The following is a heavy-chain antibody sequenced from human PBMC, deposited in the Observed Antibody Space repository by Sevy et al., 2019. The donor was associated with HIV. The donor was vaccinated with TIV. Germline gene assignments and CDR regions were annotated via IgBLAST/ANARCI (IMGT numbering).Heavy chain of an antibody. Sequence: ASVKVSCKASGDTFDNYAITWMRQAPGQGLEWMGGIIPLLDIKNSAQKFQGRVTITADKYRSTAYRELSSLRSEDTAVYYCATDANNFWSGYGNWGQGTLVTVSS. D-gene: IGHD3-3*01. CDR2: IIPLLDIK. V-gene: IGHV1-69*10. CDR1: GDTFDNYA. CDR3: ATDANNFWSGYGN. J-gene: IGHJ4*02.